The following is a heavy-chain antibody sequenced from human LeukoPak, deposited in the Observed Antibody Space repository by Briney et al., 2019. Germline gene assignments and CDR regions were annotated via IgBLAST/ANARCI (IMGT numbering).Heavy chain of an antibody. CDR3: ARGATYYYDSSGHSNSDDAFDI. J-gene: IGHJ3*02. Sequence: SQTLSLTCTVSGGSISSGSYYWSWIRQPAGKGLEWIGRIYTSGSTNYNPSLKGRVTISVDTSKNQFSLKLSSVTAADTAVYYCARGATYYYDSSGHSNSDDAFDIWGQGTMVTVSS. V-gene: IGHV4-61*02. CDR1: GGSISSGSYY. D-gene: IGHD3-22*01. CDR2: IYTSGST.